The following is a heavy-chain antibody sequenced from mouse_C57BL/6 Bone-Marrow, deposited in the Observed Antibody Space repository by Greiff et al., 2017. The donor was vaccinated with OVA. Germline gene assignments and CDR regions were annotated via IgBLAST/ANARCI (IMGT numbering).Heavy chain of an antibody. D-gene: IGHD4-1*01. CDR2: ISSGGDYI. CDR3: TRVSTGTGFAY. Sequence: EVHLVESGEGLVKPGGSLKLSCAASGFTFSSYAMSWVRQTPEKRLEWVAYISSGGDYIYYADTVKGRFTISRDNARNTLYLQMSSLKSEDTAMYYCTRVSTGTGFAYWGQGTLVTVSA. CDR1: GFTFSSYA. J-gene: IGHJ3*01. V-gene: IGHV5-9-1*02.